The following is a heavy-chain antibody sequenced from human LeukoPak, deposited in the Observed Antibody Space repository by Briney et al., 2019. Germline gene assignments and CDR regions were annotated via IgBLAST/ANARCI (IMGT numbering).Heavy chain of an antibody. CDR3: AKDPPRAYDSSGYYVY. D-gene: IGHD3-22*01. J-gene: IGHJ4*02. Sequence: GGSLRLSCAASGFTFSSYAMSWVRQAPGKGLEWVSAISGSGGSTYYADSVKGRFTISRDNSKNTLYLQMNSLRAEDTAVYYCAKDPPRAYDSSGYYVYWGRGTLVTVSS. CDR1: GFTFSSYA. V-gene: IGHV3-23*01. CDR2: ISGSGGST.